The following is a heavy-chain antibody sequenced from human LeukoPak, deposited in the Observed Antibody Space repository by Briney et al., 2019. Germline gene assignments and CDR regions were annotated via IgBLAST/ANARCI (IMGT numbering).Heavy chain of an antibody. CDR3: ARPYCSGGSRHDYFDY. D-gene: IGHD2-15*01. Sequence: ASVKVSCKASGYTFTGYYMHWVRQAPGQGLEWMGWINPHTGGTNYAQKFQGRVTMTRDTSINTAYMELGGLTSDDTAVYYCARPYCSGGSRHDYFDYWGQGTLVTVSS. CDR1: GYTFTGYY. CDR2: INPHTGGT. V-gene: IGHV1-2*02. J-gene: IGHJ4*02.